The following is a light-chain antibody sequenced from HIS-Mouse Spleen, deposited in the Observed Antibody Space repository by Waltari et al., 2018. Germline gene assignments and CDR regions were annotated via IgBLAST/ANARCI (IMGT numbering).Light chain of an antibody. CDR3: MHDTRWPPT. Sequence: DIVMTQTPLSLSVPPGQQSSISCRCSPSLLNSDGMTYLYWYLQKPGQSPQLLIYEVSSRFCGVPDRFSGSGSGTDFTLKISRVESEDVGAYYCMHDTRWPPTFGGGTKVEIK. CDR2: EVS. V-gene: IGKV2-29*03. CDR1: PSLLNSDGMTY. J-gene: IGKJ4*01.